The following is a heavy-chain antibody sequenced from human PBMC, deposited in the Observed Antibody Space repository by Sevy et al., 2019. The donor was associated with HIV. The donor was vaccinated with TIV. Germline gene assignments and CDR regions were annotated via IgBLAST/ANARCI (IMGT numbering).Heavy chain of an antibody. Sequence: GGSLRLSCAASGFTYRLYWMTWVRQIPGKGLEWVANINEDGSEKYYLDSVGGRFTISRDKSKKSVSLQMNRLRADDTAVYYCARDVGPGDYWGQGTLVTVSS. CDR3: ARDVGPGDY. V-gene: IGHV3-7*01. D-gene: IGHD1-26*01. CDR2: INEDGSEK. J-gene: IGHJ4*02. CDR1: GFTYRLYW.